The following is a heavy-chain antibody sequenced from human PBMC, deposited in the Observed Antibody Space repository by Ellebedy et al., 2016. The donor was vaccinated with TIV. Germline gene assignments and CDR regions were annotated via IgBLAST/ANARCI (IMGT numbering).Heavy chain of an antibody. CDR3: ARVGKLWFGEGMDV. J-gene: IGHJ6*02. D-gene: IGHD3-10*01. Sequence: AASVKVSCKASGYTFTSYAMHWVRQAPGQRLEWMGWINAGNGNTKYSQKFQGRVTITRDTSASTAYMELSSLRSEDTAVYYCARVGKLWFGEGMDVWGQGTTVTVSS. CDR2: INAGNGNT. CDR1: GYTFTSYA. V-gene: IGHV1-3*01.